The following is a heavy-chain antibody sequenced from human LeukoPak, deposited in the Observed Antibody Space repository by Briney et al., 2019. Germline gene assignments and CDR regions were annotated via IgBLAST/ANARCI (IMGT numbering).Heavy chain of an antibody. Sequence: GGSLRLSCAASGFTVTDNYMNWVRQSSGKGLEWVSVIYGGGDTNYADSVKGRFTISRDNSKNTLYLQMNSLRAEDTAVYYCAKGFLSSDSSGYDTYFDYWGQGTLVTVSS. D-gene: IGHD3-22*01. J-gene: IGHJ4*02. CDR3: AKGFLSSDSSGYDTYFDY. CDR1: GFTVTDNY. V-gene: IGHV3-53*05. CDR2: IYGGGDT.